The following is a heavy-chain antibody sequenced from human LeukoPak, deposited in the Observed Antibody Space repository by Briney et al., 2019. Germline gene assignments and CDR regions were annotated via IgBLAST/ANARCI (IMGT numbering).Heavy chain of an antibody. CDR2: INPNSGGT. J-gene: IGHJ4*02. V-gene: IGHV1-2*02. Sequence: ASVKVSCKASGYTFTSYDINWVRQATGQGLEWMGWINPNSGGTNYAQKFQGRVTMTRDTSISTAYMELSRLRSDDTAVYYCARGRITIFGVVIIYGGNDYWGQGTLVTVSS. CDR1: GYTFTSYD. CDR3: ARGRITIFGVVIIYGGNDY. D-gene: IGHD3-3*01.